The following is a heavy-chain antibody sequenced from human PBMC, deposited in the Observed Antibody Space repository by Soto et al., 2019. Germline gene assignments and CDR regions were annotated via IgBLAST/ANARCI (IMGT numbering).Heavy chain of an antibody. CDR2: ISSSSSYI. Sequence: GGSLRLSCAASGFTFSSYSMNWVRQAPGKGLEWVSSISSSSSYIYYADSVKGRFTISRDNAKNSLYLQMNSLRAEDTAVYYCARLAVAGALAFDYWGQGTLVTVSS. D-gene: IGHD6-19*01. CDR3: ARLAVAGALAFDY. J-gene: IGHJ4*02. CDR1: GFTFSSYS. V-gene: IGHV3-21*01.